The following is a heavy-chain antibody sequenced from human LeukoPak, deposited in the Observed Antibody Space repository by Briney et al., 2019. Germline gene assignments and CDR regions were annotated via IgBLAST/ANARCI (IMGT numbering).Heavy chain of an antibody. D-gene: IGHD2-2*01. CDR1: GGSIRNSGYY. Sequence: SETLSLTCTVSGGSIRNSGYYWGWIRQPPGKGLEWIGSIYYSGNTYYNPSLKSRVTVSVDTSKNQFSLKLSSVTAADTAVYYCARIERDIVVVPAFYFDYWGQGTLVTVSS. V-gene: IGHV4-39*01. J-gene: IGHJ4*02. CDR3: ARIERDIVVVPAFYFDY. CDR2: IYYSGNT.